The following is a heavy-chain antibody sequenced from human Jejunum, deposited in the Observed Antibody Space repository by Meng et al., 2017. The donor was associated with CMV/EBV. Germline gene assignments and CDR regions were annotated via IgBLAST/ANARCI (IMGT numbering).Heavy chain of an antibody. CDR2: FNPNGDVT. D-gene: IGHD3-22*01. J-gene: IGHJ4*03. CDR3: AREMPMTCYFDQ. Sequence: QVQLVQSGAEGKRPWVSLKLSCETSGFTFTTYFMHWLRQAPGQGLQWMGLFNPNGDVTTYSPRFQGRITLTGDTSTSTLYMELSSLTSDDTAVYYCAREMPMTCYFDQWGQGTLVTVSS. CDR1: GFTFTTYF. V-gene: IGHV1-46*01.